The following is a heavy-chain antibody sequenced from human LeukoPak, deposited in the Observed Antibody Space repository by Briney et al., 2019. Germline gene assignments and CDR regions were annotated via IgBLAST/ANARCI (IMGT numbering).Heavy chain of an antibody. V-gene: IGHV3-9*01. CDR1: GFTFDDYA. CDR2: ISWNSGFI. Sequence: GGSLRLSCAASGFTFDDYAMHWVRQAPGKGLEWVSGISWNSGFIGYADSVKGRFTISRDNATNSVYLQMNSLRAEDTALYYCAKDRSGGDCYFDYWGQGTLVTVSS. CDR3: AKDRSGGDCYFDY. J-gene: IGHJ4*02. D-gene: IGHD2-21*02.